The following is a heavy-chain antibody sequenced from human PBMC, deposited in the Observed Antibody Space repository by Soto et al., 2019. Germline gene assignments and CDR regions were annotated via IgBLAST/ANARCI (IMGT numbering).Heavy chain of an antibody. J-gene: IGHJ6*02. D-gene: IGHD2-2*01. CDR3: ARSQGSSTSLELYYYYYYGMDV. CDR2: IIPISGTA. CDR1: GGTFSSYA. Sequence: QVQLVQSGAEVKKPGSSVKVSCKASGGTFSSYAISWVRQAPGQGLEWMGGIIPISGTANYAQKFQGRVTITADECTSTAYKELSGLRSEDTAVYYCARSQGSSTSLELYYYYYYGMDVWGQGTTVTVSS. V-gene: IGHV1-69*01.